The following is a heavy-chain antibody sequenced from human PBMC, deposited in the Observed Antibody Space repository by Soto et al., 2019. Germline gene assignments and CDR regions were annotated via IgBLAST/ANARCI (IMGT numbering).Heavy chain of an antibody. CDR3: ARDSLSEYYGSGSYPFDP. V-gene: IGHV1-18*01. J-gene: IGHJ5*02. D-gene: IGHD3-10*01. CDR1: GYTFTSYG. CDR2: ISAYNGNT. Sequence: ASVKVSCKASGYTFTSYGISWVRQAPGQGLEWMGWISAYNGNTNYAQKLQGRVTMTTDTSTSTAYMELRSLRSDDTALYYCARDSLSEYYGSGSYPFDPWGQGTLVTVSS.